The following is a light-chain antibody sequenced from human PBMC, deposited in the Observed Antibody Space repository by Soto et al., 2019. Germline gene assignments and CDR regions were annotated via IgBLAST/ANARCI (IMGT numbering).Light chain of an antibody. CDR3: QQYGSSPVT. J-gene: IGKJ1*01. CDR2: GAS. CDR1: QSVSSSY. Sequence: EIVLTQSPGTQSLSPGERSTLFRSASQSVSSSYLAWYQQQAGQAPRLLIYGASSRATGIPDRFSGSGSGTDFTLTISRPEPEDFAVYYCQQYGSSPVTFGQGTKVDIK. V-gene: IGKV3-20*01.